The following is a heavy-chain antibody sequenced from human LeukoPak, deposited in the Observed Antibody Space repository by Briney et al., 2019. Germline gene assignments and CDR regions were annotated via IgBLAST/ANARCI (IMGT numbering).Heavy chain of an antibody. CDR1: GFTFSSYA. CDR3: AKDGDILTGFDY. V-gene: IGHV3-23*01. CDR2: ISGSGGST. J-gene: IGHJ4*02. Sequence: GGSLRLSXAASGFTFSSYAMSWVRQAQGKGLEWVSAISGSGGSTYYADSVKGRFTISRDNSKNTLYLQMNSLRAEDTAVYYCAKDGDILTGFDYWGQGTLVTVSS. D-gene: IGHD3-9*01.